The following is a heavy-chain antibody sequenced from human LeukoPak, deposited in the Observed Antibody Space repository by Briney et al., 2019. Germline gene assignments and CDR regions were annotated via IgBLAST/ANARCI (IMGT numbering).Heavy chain of an antibody. CDR3: ARDDSSRVFDY. J-gene: IGHJ4*02. Sequence: GGSLRLSCAASGLTFSSYSMNWVRQAPGKGLEWVSSISSSSSYIYYADSVKGRFTISRDNAKNSLYLQMNSLRAEDTAVYYCARDDSSRVFDYWGQGTLVTVSS. V-gene: IGHV3-21*01. CDR1: GLTFSSYS. D-gene: IGHD3-22*01. CDR2: ISSSSSYI.